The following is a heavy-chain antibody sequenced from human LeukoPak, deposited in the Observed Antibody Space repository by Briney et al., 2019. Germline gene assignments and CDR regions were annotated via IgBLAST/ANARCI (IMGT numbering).Heavy chain of an antibody. CDR1: GFTFSSYG. D-gene: IGHD3-22*01. V-gene: IGHV3-30*02. CDR2: IRYDGSNK. J-gene: IGHJ4*02. Sequence: GGSLRLSCAASGFTFSSYGMHWVRQAPGKGLEWVAFIRYDGSNKYYADSVKGRFTISRDNAKSSLYLQMNSLRAEDTAVYYCARNPESYYDSSGYYRRFDYWGQGTLVTVSS. CDR3: ARNPESYYDSSGYYRRFDY.